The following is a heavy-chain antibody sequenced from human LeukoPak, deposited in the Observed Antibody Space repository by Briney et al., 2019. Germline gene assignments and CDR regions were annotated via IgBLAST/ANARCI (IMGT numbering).Heavy chain of an antibody. D-gene: IGHD3-3*01. CDR1: GGTFSSYA. CDR3: ARLETVTLYNWFDP. Sequence: GASVKVSCKASGGTFSSYAISWVRQAPGQGLEWMGGIIPIFGTANYAQKFQGRVTITADESTSTAYMELSSLRSDDTAVYYCARLETVTLYNWFDPWGQGTLVTVSS. J-gene: IGHJ5*02. CDR2: IIPIFGTA. V-gene: IGHV1-69*13.